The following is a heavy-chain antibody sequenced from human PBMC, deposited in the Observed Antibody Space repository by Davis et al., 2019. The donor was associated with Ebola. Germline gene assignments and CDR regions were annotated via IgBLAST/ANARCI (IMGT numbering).Heavy chain of an antibody. CDR2: INHSGST. J-gene: IGHJ4*02. V-gene: IGHV4-34*01. CDR1: GGSFSGYY. D-gene: IGHD2-15*01. Sequence: MPSETLSLTCAVYGGSFSGYYWSWIRQPPGKGLEWIGEINHSGSTNYNPSLKSRVTISVDTSKNQFSLKLSSVTAADTAVYYCARYCSGGSCHDYWGQGTLVTVSS. CDR3: ARYCSGGSCHDY.